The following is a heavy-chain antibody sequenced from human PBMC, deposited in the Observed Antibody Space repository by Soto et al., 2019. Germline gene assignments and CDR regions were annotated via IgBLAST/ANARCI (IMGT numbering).Heavy chain of an antibody. V-gene: IGHV1-8*01. CDR3: AKEGGRARGYNYGNTYFDY. J-gene: IGHJ4*02. CDR2: INPNADKT. D-gene: IGHD5-12*01. Sequence: ASVKVSCKTSGYTFSTYDINWVRQTPGQGLEWMGWINPNADKTGFAQKFQGRVTLTRDTSINTVFMELNNLSAEDTAVYYCAKEGGRARGYNYGNTYFDYWGQGTRVTVSS. CDR1: GYTFSTYD.